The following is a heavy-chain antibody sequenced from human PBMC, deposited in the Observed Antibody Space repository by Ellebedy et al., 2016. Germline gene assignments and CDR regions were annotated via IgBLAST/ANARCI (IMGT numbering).Heavy chain of an antibody. Sequence: SETLSLTXSVSGGSLINPGAYWPWIRQSPGRGLEWIGYVYHTGSTKLNTSLKSRVTMSVDTSKNQFSLNLNSVNAADTAVYYCARGLYFDSSGYYYWFDPWGQGTLVTVSS. J-gene: IGHJ5*01. CDR3: ARGLYFDSSGYYYWFDP. D-gene: IGHD3-22*01. V-gene: IGHV4-61*08. CDR1: GGSLINPGAY. CDR2: VYHTGST.